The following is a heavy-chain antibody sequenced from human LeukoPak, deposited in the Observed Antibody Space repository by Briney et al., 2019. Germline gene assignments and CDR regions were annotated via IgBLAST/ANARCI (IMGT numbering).Heavy chain of an antibody. Sequence: GGSLRLSCAASGFTFSSYAMHWVRQASGKGLEWVAFIRYDGSNKYYADSVKGRFTISRDNSKNTLYLQMNSLRAEDTAVYYCAKEIYYYYYMDIWGKGTTVTVSS. CDR1: GFTFSSYA. J-gene: IGHJ6*03. CDR3: AKEIYYYYYMDI. V-gene: IGHV3-30*02. CDR2: IRYDGSNK.